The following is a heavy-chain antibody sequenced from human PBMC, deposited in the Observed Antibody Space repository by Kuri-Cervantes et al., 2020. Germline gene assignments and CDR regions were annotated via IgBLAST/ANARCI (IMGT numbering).Heavy chain of an antibody. V-gene: IGHV3-48*02. CDR1: GFSFSRYS. CDR3: VRDLGYSGYDLEY. Sequence: GESLKISCAASGFSFSRYSLNWVRQAPGKGLEWVSYISSSSSTIYYADSVKGRFTISRDDAKNSLYLQMNSLRDEDTAVYYCVRDLGYSGYDLEYWGQGTRVTVSS. D-gene: IGHD5-12*01. CDR2: ISSSSSTI. J-gene: IGHJ4*02.